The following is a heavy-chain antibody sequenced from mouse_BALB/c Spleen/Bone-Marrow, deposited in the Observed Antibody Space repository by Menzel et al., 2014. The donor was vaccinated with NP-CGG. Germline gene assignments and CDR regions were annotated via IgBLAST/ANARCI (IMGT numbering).Heavy chain of an antibody. Sequence: EVKLMESGGGLVQPGGSMKLSCVASGFTFSNYWMNWVRQSPEKGLEWVAEIRLKSNNYATHYAESVKGRFTISRDDSKSSVYLQMNNLRAEDTGIYYCTRHDYAMDYWGQGTSVTVSS. J-gene: IGHJ4*01. V-gene: IGHV6-6*02. CDR3: TRHDYAMDY. CDR1: GFTFSNYW. CDR2: IRLKSNNYAT.